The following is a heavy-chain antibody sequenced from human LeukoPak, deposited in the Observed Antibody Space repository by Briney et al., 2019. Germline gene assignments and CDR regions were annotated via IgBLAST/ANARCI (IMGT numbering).Heavy chain of an antibody. V-gene: IGHV4-30-4*01. CDR2: IYYSGST. Sequence: SETLSLTCTVSGGSISSGDYYWSWIRQPPGKGLEWIGYIYYSGSTYYNPSLKSRVTISVDTSKNQFSLKLSSVTAADTAVYYCARDVGAYDPSAFDIWGQGTMVTVSP. J-gene: IGHJ3*02. CDR1: GGSISSGDYY. CDR3: ARDVGAYDPSAFDI. D-gene: IGHD2-21*01.